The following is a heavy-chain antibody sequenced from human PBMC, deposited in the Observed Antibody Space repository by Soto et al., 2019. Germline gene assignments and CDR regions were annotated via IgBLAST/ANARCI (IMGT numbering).Heavy chain of an antibody. Sequence: ASVKVSCKASGYSFTGYYMHWLRQAPGKGLEWMGWINPNSGGTNYAQKFQGRVTMTRDTSISTAYMELSRLGSDDTAVYYCASRGYYDSSGYYYTPVLAFDIWGQGTMVTVSS. CDR1: GYSFTGYY. J-gene: IGHJ3*02. CDR2: INPNSGGT. D-gene: IGHD3-22*01. V-gene: IGHV1-2*02. CDR3: ASRGYYDSSGYYYTPVLAFDI.